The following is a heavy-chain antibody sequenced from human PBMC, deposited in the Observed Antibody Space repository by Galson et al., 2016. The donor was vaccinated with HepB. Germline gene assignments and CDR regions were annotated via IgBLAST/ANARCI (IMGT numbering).Heavy chain of an antibody. D-gene: IGHD4-11*01. CDR1: GFTFSNYA. Sequence: SLRLSCAASGFTFSNYAMSWVRQAPGKGPEWVSAISGVSDRTYYAGSMKDRFIISRDDSRNMLFLQLNSLRAEDTAIYYCAKESPYSNVRQYYLENWGLGPLVTVSS. CDR2: ISGVSDRT. CDR3: AKESPYSNVRQYYLEN. V-gene: IGHV3-23*01. J-gene: IGHJ4*01.